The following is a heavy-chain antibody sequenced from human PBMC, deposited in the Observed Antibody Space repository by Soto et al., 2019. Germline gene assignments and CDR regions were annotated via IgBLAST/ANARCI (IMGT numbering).Heavy chain of an antibody. CDR1: GGSIISYY. CDR3: ARDSGSYYSAGAFDI. J-gene: IGHJ3*02. D-gene: IGHD1-26*01. V-gene: IGHV4-59*01. Sequence: PSETLSLTCTVSGGSIISYYWSWIRQPPGKGLEWIGYIYYSGSTNYNPSLKSRVTISVDTSKSQFSLKLSSVTAADTAVYYCARDSGSYYSAGAFDIWGQGTMVTVSS. CDR2: IYYSGST.